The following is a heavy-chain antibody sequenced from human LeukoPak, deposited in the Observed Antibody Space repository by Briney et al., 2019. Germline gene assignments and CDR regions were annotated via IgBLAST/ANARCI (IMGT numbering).Heavy chain of an antibody. J-gene: IGHJ5*02. V-gene: IGHV4-4*07. CDR3: ARDLGHIAAAGTDNWFDP. CDR2: IYTSGST. D-gene: IGHD6-13*01. CDR1: GGSISSYY. Sequence: SETLSLTCTVSGGSISSYYWSWIRQPAGKGLEWIGRIYTSGSTNYNPSLKSRVTMSVDTSKNQFSLKLSSVTAADTAVYYCARDLGHIAAAGTDNWFDPWGQGTLVTVSS.